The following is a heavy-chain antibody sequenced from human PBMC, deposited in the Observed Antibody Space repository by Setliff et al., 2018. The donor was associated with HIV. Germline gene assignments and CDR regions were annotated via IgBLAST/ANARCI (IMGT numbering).Heavy chain of an antibody. CDR2: IIPIFGTA. CDR1: GGTFSSYA. J-gene: IGHJ4*02. CDR3: ARGHYYDSSGYFRPLGY. V-gene: IGHV1-69*13. D-gene: IGHD3-22*01. Sequence: SVKVSCKASGGTFSSYAISWVRQAPGGLEWMGGIIPIFGTANYAQKFQGRVTITADESASTAYMELSSLRSDDTAVYYCARGHYYDSSGYFRPLGYWGQGTLVTVSS.